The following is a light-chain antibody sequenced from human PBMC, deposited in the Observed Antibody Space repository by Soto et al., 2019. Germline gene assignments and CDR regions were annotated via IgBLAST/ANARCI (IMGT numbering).Light chain of an antibody. CDR2: GVS. V-gene: IGLV2-14*01. J-gene: IGLJ2*01. Sequence: QSALTQPASVSGSPGQSITISCTGTSSDVGGYNYVSWYQQYPGKAPKLMIFGVSDRPSGVSNRFSGSKSGNTASLTISGLQAEDEADYDCSSYKTSSTVVVFGGGTQLTVL. CDR3: SSYKTSSTVVV. CDR1: SSDVGGYNY.